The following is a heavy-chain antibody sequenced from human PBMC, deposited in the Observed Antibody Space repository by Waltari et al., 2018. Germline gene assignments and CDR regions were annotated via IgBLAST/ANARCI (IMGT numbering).Heavy chain of an antibody. D-gene: IGHD3-10*01. CDR2: INPNSGGT. Sequence: QVQLVQSGAEVKKPGASVKVSCKASGYTFTGYYMHWVRQAPGQGLEWMGRINPNSGGTNYAQKFQGRVTMTRDTSISTAYMELSRLRSDDTAVYYCARDRRGSGSYYNHGFSNYWGQGTLVTVSS. CDR1: GYTFTGYY. V-gene: IGHV1-2*06. CDR3: ARDRRGSGSYYNHGFSNY. J-gene: IGHJ4*02.